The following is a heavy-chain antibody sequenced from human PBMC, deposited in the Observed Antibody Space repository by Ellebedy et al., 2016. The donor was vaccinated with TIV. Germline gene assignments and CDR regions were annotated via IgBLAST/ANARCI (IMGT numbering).Heavy chain of an antibody. V-gene: IGHV4-38-2*02. CDR3: ARMTSRGFSTPAY. Sequence: SETLSLXCSVSHFAIRGGYYWGWIRQTPGKGLEWIGSMFHSGSTYYNPSPRSRVTMSVDTSKNQLSLKLTSVTAADTAIYYCARMTSRGFSTPAYWGQGTLVTVSS. D-gene: IGHD5-12*01. CDR2: MFHSGST. CDR1: HFAIRGGYY. J-gene: IGHJ4*02.